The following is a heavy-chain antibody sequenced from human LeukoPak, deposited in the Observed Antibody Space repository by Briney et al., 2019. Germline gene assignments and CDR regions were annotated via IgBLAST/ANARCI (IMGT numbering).Heavy chain of an antibody. CDR1: GGPISSGGYY. Sequence: SQTLSLTCTVSGGPISSGGYYWSWIRQHPGKGLEWIGYIYYSGSTYYNPSLKSRVTISVDTSKNQFSLKLSSVTAADTAVYYCAGGDPYYFDYWGQGTLVTVSS. CDR3: AGGDPYYFDY. CDR2: IYYSGST. D-gene: IGHD2-21*02. J-gene: IGHJ4*02. V-gene: IGHV4-31*03.